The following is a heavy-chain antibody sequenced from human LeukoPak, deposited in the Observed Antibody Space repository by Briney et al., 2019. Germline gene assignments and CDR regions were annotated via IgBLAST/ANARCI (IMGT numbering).Heavy chain of an antibody. CDR2: IYYSGST. CDR3: ARIVVTAIFFDY. CDR1: GGSISSSSYY. J-gene: IGHJ4*02. D-gene: IGHD2-21*02. Sequence: SETLSLTCTVSGGSISSSSYYWGWIRQPPGKGLEWIGSIYYSGSTYYSPSLKSRVTISVDTSKNQFSLKLSSVTAADTAVYYCARIVVTAIFFDYWGQGTLVTVSS. V-gene: IGHV4-39*07.